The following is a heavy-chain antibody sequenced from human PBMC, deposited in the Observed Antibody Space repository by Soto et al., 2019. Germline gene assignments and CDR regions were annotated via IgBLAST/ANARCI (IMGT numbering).Heavy chain of an antibody. CDR2: LYYGRSA. V-gene: IGHV4-59*01. D-gene: IGHD3-22*01. J-gene: IGHJ4*02. Sequence: QVQLQESGPGLVNPSETLSLTCAVSGDSISSYYCMWIRQPPGKGLESIGYLYYGRSANYNPSLKSRVTLSVDTSTTQCSLTRNSMTSADTAGYYCALRSMAVVPEYWGQGTLVTVSS. CDR3: ALRSMAVVPEY. CDR1: GDSISSYY.